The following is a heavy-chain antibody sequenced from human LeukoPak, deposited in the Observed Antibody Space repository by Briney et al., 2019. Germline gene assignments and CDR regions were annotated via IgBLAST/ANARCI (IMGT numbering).Heavy chain of an antibody. J-gene: IGHJ4*02. Sequence: PGGSLRLSCAASGFTFSSYAMSWVRQAPGKGLEWVSAISGSGGSTYYADSVKGRFTISRDNSKNTLYLQMNSLRAEDTAVYYCAREEGYEWLRQSGYYFDYWGQGTLVTVSS. CDR2: ISGSGGST. CDR3: AREEGYEWLRQSGYYFDY. CDR1: GFTFSSYA. D-gene: IGHD5-12*01. V-gene: IGHV3-23*01.